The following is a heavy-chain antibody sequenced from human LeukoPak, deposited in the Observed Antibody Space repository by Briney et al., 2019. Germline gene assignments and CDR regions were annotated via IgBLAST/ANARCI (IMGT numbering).Heavy chain of an antibody. CDR2: IKEDGSEK. Sequence: GGSLRLSCAASGFTFSNYWMTWVRQAPGKGLEWVAKIKEDGSEKYYVDSVKGRFTISRDNEKNSLFLQMNSLRADDTAVYYCARGRWGLGVYFCDYWGQGT. V-gene: IGHV3-7*01. CDR3: ARGRWGLGVYFCDY. CDR1: GFTFSNYW. D-gene: IGHD5-24*01. J-gene: IGHJ4*02.